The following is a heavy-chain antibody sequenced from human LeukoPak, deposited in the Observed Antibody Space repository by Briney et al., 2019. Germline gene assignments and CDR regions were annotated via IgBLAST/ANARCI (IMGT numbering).Heavy chain of an antibody. V-gene: IGHV3-9*01. CDR2: ISWNSANI. CDR1: GFTFEDYA. D-gene: IGHD1-26*01. J-gene: IGHJ4*02. Sequence: GGSLRLSCVVSGFTFEDYAMHWVRQAPGKGLEWVAGISWNSANIAYADSVKGRFTISRDNVKNSLYLQMNSLRPEDTAFYFCTKDGRELRMDEPYFDFWGQGTLVTVSS. CDR3: TKDGRELRMDEPYFDF.